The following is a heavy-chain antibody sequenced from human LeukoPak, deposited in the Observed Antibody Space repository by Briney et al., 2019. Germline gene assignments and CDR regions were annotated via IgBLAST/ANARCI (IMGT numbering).Heavy chain of an antibody. CDR1: GDSISYYY. Sequence: PSETLSLTCTVSGDSISYYYWSWIRQPPGKGLEWIGYIYYSGSTDYNPSLKSRVSISVDTSKNQFSLKLNSMTPADTAVYYCARDGKISPYSGMDVWGQGTTVTVSS. V-gene: IGHV4-59*01. J-gene: IGHJ6*02. CDR3: ARDGKISPYSGMDV. D-gene: IGHD1-26*01. CDR2: IYYSGST.